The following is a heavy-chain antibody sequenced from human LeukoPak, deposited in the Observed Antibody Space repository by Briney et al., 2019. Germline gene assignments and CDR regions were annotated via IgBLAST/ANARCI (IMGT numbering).Heavy chain of an antibody. Sequence: PGGSLRLSCAASGFTVSSNYMSWVRQAPGKGLEWDSVIYSGGSTYYADSVKGRFSISRDNAMNSLYLQMNSLRVEDTAVYYCAKDQAIAAAGNRGYYFDYWGLGTLVTVSS. CDR3: AKDQAIAAAGNRGYYFDY. V-gene: IGHV3-53*01. CDR1: GFTVSSNY. J-gene: IGHJ4*02. CDR2: IYSGGST. D-gene: IGHD6-13*01.